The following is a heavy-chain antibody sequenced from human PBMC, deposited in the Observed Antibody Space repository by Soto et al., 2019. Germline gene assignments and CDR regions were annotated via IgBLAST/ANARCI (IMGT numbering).Heavy chain of an antibody. CDR2: ISSSSSTM. D-gene: IGHD5-12*01. V-gene: IGHV3-48*02. CDR3: ARGGTIAVTTIGDY. CDR1: GFTFRSYN. Sequence: GGSLRLSCAASGFTFRSYNLNWVRQAPGKGLDWVSYISSSSSTMYYADSVKGRFTISRDNAKNSPYLQMNSLRDDDTAMYYCARGGTIAVTTIGDYWGQGTLVTVSS. J-gene: IGHJ4*01.